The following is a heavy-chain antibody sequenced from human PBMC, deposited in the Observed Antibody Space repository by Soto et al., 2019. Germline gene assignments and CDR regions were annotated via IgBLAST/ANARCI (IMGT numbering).Heavy chain of an antibody. CDR1: GDSVYSRPHS. CDR3: AGPTYYFHY. D-gene: IGHD3-16*01. CDR2: IYYSGTT. J-gene: IGHJ4*02. Sequence: VQLQESGPGLLKPTQTLSLTCTVSGDSVYSRPHSWTWIRQLPDKGLEYIGYIYYSGTTYYNPSLKSRVTISLDTSKNQFYLNLTSVTAADTAVYYCAGPTYYFHYWGQGALVTVSS. V-gene: IGHV4-31*03.